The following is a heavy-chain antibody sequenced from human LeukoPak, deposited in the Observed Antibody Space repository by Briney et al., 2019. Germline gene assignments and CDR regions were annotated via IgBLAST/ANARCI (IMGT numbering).Heavy chain of an antibody. D-gene: IGHD6-6*01. CDR2: IQYDGAHS. J-gene: IGHJ4*02. V-gene: IGHV3-30*02. CDR3: ARVQSYSNSPLDS. Sequence: GGSLRLSCAASGFTFRGYGMHWVRQSPGRGLEWVAFIQYDGAHSYYADSVKGRFTISRDSSENTLYLQMNSLRPEDTAVYYCARVQSYSNSPLDSWGQGTLVTVSS. CDR1: GFTFRGYG.